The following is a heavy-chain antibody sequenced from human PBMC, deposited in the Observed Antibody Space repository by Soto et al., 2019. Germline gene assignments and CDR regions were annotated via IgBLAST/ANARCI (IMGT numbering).Heavy chain of an antibody. D-gene: IGHD1-26*01. Sequence: GSLRLSCAASGFTFSSYWMSWVRQAPGKGLEWVANIKQDGSEKYYVDSVKGRFTISRDNAKNSLYLQMNSLRAEDTAVYYCARVYSGRYYYMDVWGKGTTVTVSS. CDR2: IKQDGSEK. J-gene: IGHJ6*03. CDR1: GFTFSSYW. V-gene: IGHV3-7*01. CDR3: ARVYSGRYYYMDV.